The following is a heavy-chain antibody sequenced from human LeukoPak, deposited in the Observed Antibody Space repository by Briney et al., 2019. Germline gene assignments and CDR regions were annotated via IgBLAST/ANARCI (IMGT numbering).Heavy chain of an antibody. CDR3: AKDLVENYYGSGVTLDY. CDR2: ISFDGNTK. J-gene: IGHJ4*02. V-gene: IGHV3-30*18. Sequence: GGSLRLSCTASGFTFSSYAMHWVRQAPGEGLQWVAVISFDGNTKFYGDSVKGRFTISGDNSKNTLYLQMNSLRAEDTALYYCAKDLVENYYGSGVTLDYWGQGTLVTVSS. D-gene: IGHD3-10*01. CDR1: GFTFSSYA.